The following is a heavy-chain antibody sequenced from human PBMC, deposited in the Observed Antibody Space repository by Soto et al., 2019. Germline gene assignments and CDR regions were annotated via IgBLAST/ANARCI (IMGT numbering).Heavy chain of an antibody. CDR2: IYYSGST. CDR1: GGSISSYY. D-gene: IGHD5-12*01. V-gene: IGHV4-59*01. Sequence: PSETLSLTCTVSGGSISSYYWSWIRQRPGKGLEWIGYIYYSGSTNYNPSLKSRVTISVDTSKNQFSLKLSSVTAADTAVYYCARLEMVRGVTPDIVATILDYWGQGTLVTVSS. CDR3: ARLEMVRGVTPDIVATILDY. J-gene: IGHJ4*02.